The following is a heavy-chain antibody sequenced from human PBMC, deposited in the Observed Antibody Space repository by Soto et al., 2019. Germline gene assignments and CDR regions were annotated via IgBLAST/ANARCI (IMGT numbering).Heavy chain of an antibody. CDR3: ARDRNSGYGPDLDY. CDR2: ISSSSSTI. Sequence: GGSLRLSCAASGFTFSSYSMNWVRQAPGKGLEWVSYISSSSSTIYYADSVKGRFTISRDNAKNSLYLQMNSLRDEDTAVYYCARDRNSGYGPDLDYWGQGTLVTVSS. J-gene: IGHJ4*02. V-gene: IGHV3-48*02. D-gene: IGHD5-12*01. CDR1: GFTFSSYS.